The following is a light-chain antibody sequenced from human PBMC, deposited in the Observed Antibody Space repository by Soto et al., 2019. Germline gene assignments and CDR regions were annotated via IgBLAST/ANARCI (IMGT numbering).Light chain of an antibody. V-gene: IGLV2-14*01. CDR2: EVS. CDR1: SSDGGGYNY. Sequence: QSVLTQPASVSGSPGQSITISCTGTSSDGGGYNYVSWYQQHPGKAPKLMIYEVSNRPSGVSNRFSGSKSGNTASLTISGLQAEDEADYYCSSDTSTSAVLFGGGTKLTVL. CDR3: SSDTSTSAVL. J-gene: IGLJ2*01.